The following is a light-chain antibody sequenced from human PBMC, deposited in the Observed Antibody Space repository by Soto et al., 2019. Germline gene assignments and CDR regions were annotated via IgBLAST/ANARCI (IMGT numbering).Light chain of an antibody. V-gene: IGLV2-14*03. J-gene: IGLJ2*01. Sequence: SALSQPASVSGSPGQSITISCTGTSSDVGGYNYVSWYQQHPGKAPKVMIYDVHKRPSGISNRFSGSKSGSTASLTISGLQVEDEADYYCSSYRRGSTRVVFGGGTQLTVL. CDR2: DVH. CDR1: SSDVGGYNY. CDR3: SSYRRGSTRVV.